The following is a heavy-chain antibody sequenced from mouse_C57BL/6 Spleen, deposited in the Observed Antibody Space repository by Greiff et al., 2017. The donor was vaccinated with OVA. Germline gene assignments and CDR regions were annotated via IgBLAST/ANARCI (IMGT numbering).Heavy chain of an antibody. Sequence: QVQLKESGPELVKPGASVKISCKASGYAFSSSWMNWVKQRPGKGLEWIGRIYPGDGDTNYNGKFKGKATLTADKSSSTAYMQLSSLTSEDSAVYFCARSGYYGTHDYWGQGTTLTVSS. CDR3: ARSGYYGTHDY. V-gene: IGHV1-82*01. J-gene: IGHJ2*01. CDR1: GYAFSSSW. CDR2: IYPGDGDT. D-gene: IGHD1-1*01.